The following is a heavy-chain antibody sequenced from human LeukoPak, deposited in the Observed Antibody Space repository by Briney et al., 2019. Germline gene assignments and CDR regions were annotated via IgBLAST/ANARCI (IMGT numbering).Heavy chain of an antibody. CDR3: AKDRAVRFGAFDY. V-gene: IGHV3-23*01. J-gene: IGHJ4*02. Sequence: GGSLRLSCAASGFTFSSYAMSCVRQAPGKGLEWVSAISGSGGSTYYADSVKGRFTISRDNFKNTLYLQMNSLRAEDTAVYYCAKDRAVRFGAFDYWGQGTLVTVSS. CDR2: ISGSGGST. CDR1: GFTFSSYA. D-gene: IGHD3-3*01.